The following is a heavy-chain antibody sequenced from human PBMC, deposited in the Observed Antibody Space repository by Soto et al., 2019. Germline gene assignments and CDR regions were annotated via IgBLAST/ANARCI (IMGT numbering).Heavy chain of an antibody. V-gene: IGHV4-34*12. CDR2: LIHSGST. CDR1: GASLGGFH. CDR3: ARLYGSGSYYTYYYYGMDV. J-gene: IGHJ6*02. Sequence: SETLSLTCAIYGASLGGFHWTWLRQAPGKGLEWIGELIHSGSTNYNPSLKSRVTISVDTSKNQFSLQLSSVTAADTAVYYCARLYGSGSYYTYYYYGMDVWGQGTTVTVSS. D-gene: IGHD3-10*01.